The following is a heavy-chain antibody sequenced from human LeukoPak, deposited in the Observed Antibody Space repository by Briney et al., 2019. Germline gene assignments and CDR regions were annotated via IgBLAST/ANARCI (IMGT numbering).Heavy chain of an antibody. J-gene: IGHJ3*02. CDR3: AAVVRTRSYDAFDI. CDR1: GGSISSSSYY. Sequence: PSETLSLTCTVSGGSISSSSYYWGWIRQPPGKGLEWIGYIYYSGSTYYNPSLKSRVTISVDTSKSQFSLKLSSVTAADTAVYYCAAVVRTRSYDAFDIWGQGTMVTVSS. V-gene: IGHV4-31*03. CDR2: IYYSGST. D-gene: IGHD2-21*01.